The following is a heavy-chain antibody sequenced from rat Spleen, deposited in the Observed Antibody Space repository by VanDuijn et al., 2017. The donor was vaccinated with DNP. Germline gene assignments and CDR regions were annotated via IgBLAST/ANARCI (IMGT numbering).Heavy chain of an antibody. Sequence: QVQLKESGPGLVQPSQTLSLTCTVSGFSLTDYNVHWVRQPPGKVLEWIAAISTGGSTYYNSALKSRLSITRDTSKSQVFLKMNSLQTEDTAIYFCTRAMVDWGQGTLVTVSS. CDR2: ISTGGST. CDR1: GFSLTDYN. V-gene: IGHV2S12*01. CDR3: TRAMVD. J-gene: IGHJ3*01. D-gene: IGHD1-1*01.